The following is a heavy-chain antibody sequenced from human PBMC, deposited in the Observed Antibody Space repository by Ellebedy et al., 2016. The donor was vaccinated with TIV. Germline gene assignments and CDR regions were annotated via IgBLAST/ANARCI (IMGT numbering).Heavy chain of an antibody. CDR3: AKGGDASLIDY. Sequence: GGSLRLSCAASGFTFNNSAMSWVRQAPGKWLEWVSAISGSGAGTYYADSVKGRFTISRDNSKNTLYLQMDSPRAEDTAVYYCAKGGDASLIDYWGQGTLVTVSS. CDR1: GFTFNNSA. CDR2: ISGSGAGT. V-gene: IGHV3-23*01. J-gene: IGHJ4*02. D-gene: IGHD3-10*01.